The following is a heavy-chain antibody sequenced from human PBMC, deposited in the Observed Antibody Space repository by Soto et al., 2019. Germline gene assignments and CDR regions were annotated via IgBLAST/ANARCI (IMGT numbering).Heavy chain of an antibody. CDR3: ARDQYCSSTSCLTEGGWFDP. CDR2: IIPIFGTA. Sequence: ASVKVSCKASGGTFSSYAISWVRQAPGQGLEWMGGIIPIFGTANYAQKFQGRVTITADESTSTAYMELSSLRSEDTAVYYCARDQYCSSTSCLTEGGWFDPWGQGTLVTVSS. V-gene: IGHV1-69*13. D-gene: IGHD2-2*01. J-gene: IGHJ5*02. CDR1: GGTFSSYA.